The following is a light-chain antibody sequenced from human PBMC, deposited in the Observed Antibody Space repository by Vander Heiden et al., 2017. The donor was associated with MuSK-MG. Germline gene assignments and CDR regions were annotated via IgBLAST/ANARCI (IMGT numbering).Light chain of an antibody. CDR1: SSNIGSDF. CDR2: RNN. J-gene: IGLJ1*01. CDR3: AAWDDSRSGYV. V-gene: IGLV1-47*01. Sequence: QSVLTQPPSASGPPGQRVTISCSGSSSNIGSDFVYWYQQHPGTAPNLLIYRNNQRPSGVPDRFSGSKSGTAASLAISGLGAEDEADYYCAAWDDSRSGYVFGTGTKVTVL.